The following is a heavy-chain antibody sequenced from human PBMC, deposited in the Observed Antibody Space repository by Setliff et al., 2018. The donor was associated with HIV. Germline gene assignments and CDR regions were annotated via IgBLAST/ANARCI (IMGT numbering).Heavy chain of an antibody. CDR2: IWYDGSNK. Sequence: GGSLRLSCAASGFTFSSYGMHWVRQAPGKGLEWVAVIWYDGSNKYYADSVKGRFTISRDNSKNTLYLQMNSLRAEDTAVYYCVRSGFLGAFDIWGLGTTVTVSS. D-gene: IGHD1-26*01. J-gene: IGHJ3*02. CDR3: VRSGFLGAFDI. CDR1: GFTFSSYG. V-gene: IGHV3-33*08.